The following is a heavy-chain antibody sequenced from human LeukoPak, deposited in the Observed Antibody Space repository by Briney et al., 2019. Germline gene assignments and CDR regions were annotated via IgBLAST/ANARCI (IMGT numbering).Heavy chain of an antibody. V-gene: IGHV3-48*03. D-gene: IGHD3-22*01. J-gene: IGHJ4*02. CDR3: ASGLPYYFDSSGYYLDY. CDR2: ISSSGRTI. Sequence: GGSLRHSCAASGFTFTSFEMNWVRQAPEKGLEWVSYISSSGRTIYYADSVKGRFTISRDNAENSLYLQMNSLRAEDTAVYYCASGLPYYFDSSGYYLDYWGQGTLVTVSS. CDR1: GFTFTSFE.